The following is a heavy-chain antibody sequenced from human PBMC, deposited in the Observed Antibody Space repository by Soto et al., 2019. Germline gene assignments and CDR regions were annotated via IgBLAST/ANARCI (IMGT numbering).Heavy chain of an antibody. CDR3: ARASHGSYFQSDL. CDR2: IYYSGST. Sequence: PSESLSLTCTVAGGSIGSYYCSWIRQPPGKGLEWIGYIYYSGSTNYNPSLKSRVTISVDTSKNQFSLKLSSVTAADTAVYYGARASHGSYFQSDLWGQGTLVTVSS. CDR1: GGSIGSYY. J-gene: IGHJ4*02. D-gene: IGHD1-26*01. V-gene: IGHV4-59*01.